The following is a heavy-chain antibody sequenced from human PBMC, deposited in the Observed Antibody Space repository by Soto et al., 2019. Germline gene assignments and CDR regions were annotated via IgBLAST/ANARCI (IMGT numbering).Heavy chain of an antibody. Sequence: EVQLVESGGGLVKPGGSLRLSCAASRFTFSSYNMNWVRQAPGKGLEWVSCISSDNTNIHYADSVKGQFTTSRDNARNSLYLQMNSLRVEDTAVYYCARDDMLMIRGVIEHYFAMDVWGQGTTVTVSS. CDR2: ISSDNTNI. J-gene: IGHJ6*02. CDR3: ARDDMLMIRGVIEHYFAMDV. V-gene: IGHV3-21*02. CDR1: RFTFSSYN. D-gene: IGHD3-10*01.